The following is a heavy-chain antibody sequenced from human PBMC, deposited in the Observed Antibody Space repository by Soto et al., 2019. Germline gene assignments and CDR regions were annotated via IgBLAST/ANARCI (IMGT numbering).Heavy chain of an antibody. CDR3: ARLLSHPYGMDV. J-gene: IGHJ6*02. CDR1: GGSFSGYY. CDR2: INHSGST. D-gene: IGHD1-26*01. Sequence: PSETLSLTCAVYGGSFSGYYWSWIRQPPGKGLEWIGEINHSGSTNYNPSLKSRVTISVDTSKNQFSLKLSSVTAADTAVYYCARLLSHPYGMDVWGQWTSVTVS. V-gene: IGHV4-34*01.